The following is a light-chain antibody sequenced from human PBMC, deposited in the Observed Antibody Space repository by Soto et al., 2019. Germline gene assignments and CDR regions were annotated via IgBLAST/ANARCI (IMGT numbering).Light chain of an antibody. V-gene: IGKV3-11*01. CDR2: DAS. CDR1: QSVSSY. Sequence: EIVLTQSPATLSLSPGERATLSCRASQSVSSYLAWYQQKPGQAPRLLIYDASNRATGIPARFSGSGSGTDFTLTISSLEPEDFAVYYCLQSSNWPPITFGQGTRLEIK. CDR3: LQSSNWPPIT. J-gene: IGKJ5*01.